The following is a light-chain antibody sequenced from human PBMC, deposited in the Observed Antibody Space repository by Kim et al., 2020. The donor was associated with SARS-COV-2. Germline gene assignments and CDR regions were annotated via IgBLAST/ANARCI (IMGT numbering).Light chain of an antibody. J-gene: IGKJ1*01. Sequence: EIVLAQSPGTLSLSPGERATLSCRASQSISNNYLAWYQQKPGQAPRLLIYGASSRAAGIPDRFSGSGSGTDFTLTIRRLDPEDFAIYYCQQYERSLWAFGQGTKVDIK. CDR3: QQYERSLWA. CDR2: GAS. CDR1: QSISNNY. V-gene: IGKV3-20*01.